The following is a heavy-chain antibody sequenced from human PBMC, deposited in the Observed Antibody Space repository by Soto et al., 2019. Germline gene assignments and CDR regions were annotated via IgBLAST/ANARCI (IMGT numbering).Heavy chain of an antibody. CDR3: ARRRGSAGATTFDY. CDR1: GGSISSSNW. Sequence: QVQLQESGPGLVKPSGTLSLTCAVSGGSISSSNWWSWVRQPPGKGLEWIGESYHSGSTNYNPSLKRRVTISVDKSKNQFSLNLISVTAADTAVYYCARRRGSAGATTFDYWGQGTLVTVSS. V-gene: IGHV4-4*02. J-gene: IGHJ4*02. D-gene: IGHD1-26*01. CDR2: SYHSGST.